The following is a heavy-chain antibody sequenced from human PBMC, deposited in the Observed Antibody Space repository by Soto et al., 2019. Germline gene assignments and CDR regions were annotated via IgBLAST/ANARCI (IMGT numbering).Heavy chain of an antibody. V-gene: IGHV3-33*01. CDR2: IWYDGSNK. CDR3: ARHSSSQNFDF. Sequence: PGGSLRLSCATSGFTFSSYGMHWVRQAPGKGLEWVANIWYDGSNKYYADSVKGRFTISRDNSKNTLYLQMNSLRAEDTAVYYCARHSSSQNFDFWGQGTLVTFSS. J-gene: IGHJ4*02. CDR1: GFTFSSYG. D-gene: IGHD6-13*01.